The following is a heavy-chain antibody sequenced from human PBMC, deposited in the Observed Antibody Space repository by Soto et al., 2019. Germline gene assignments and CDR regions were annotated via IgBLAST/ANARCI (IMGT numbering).Heavy chain of an antibody. J-gene: IGHJ6*02. CDR2: IYYSGNT. CDR3: ASSGRDLGSSSPKGKNYYSYYGLDV. CDR1: GGSISSYY. Sequence: SSETLSLTCSVSGGSISSYYWSWIRQPPEKGLEWIGYIYYSGNTNYNPSLKSRVTISVDTSKNQVSLKVYSVTAADTALYYCASSGRDLGSSSPKGKNYYSYYGLDVWGQGTTVTVS. V-gene: IGHV4-59*01. D-gene: IGHD6-13*01.